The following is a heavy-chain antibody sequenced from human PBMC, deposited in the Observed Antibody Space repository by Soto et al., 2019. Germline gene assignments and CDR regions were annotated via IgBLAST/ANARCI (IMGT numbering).Heavy chain of an antibody. CDR2: ISGSGGST. CDR3: ANGPRELRWYPNYFDY. V-gene: IGHV3-23*01. D-gene: IGHD4-17*01. Sequence: WGSLRLSCAASGFAFISYAISFFRHSPFKGLEWVSAISGSGGSTYYADSVKGRFTISRDNSKNTLYLQMNSLRAEDTAVYYCANGPRELRWYPNYFDYWGQGTLVTVSS. CDR1: GFAFISYA. J-gene: IGHJ4*02.